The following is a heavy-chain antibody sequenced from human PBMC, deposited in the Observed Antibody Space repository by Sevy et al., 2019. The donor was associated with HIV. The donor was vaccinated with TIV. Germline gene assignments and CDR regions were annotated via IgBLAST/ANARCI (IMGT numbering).Heavy chain of an antibody. CDR2: TSYDGHNN. CDR3: AKDLLQLTIKELAQDYYYGMDV. CDR1: GFTFSNYG. J-gene: IGHJ6*02. D-gene: IGHD1-26*01. Sequence: GGSLRLSCAASGFTFSNYGIHWVRQAPGKGLEWVAITSYDGHNNYYEDSVKGRFTISRDNSKNTLYLQMNSLRDEDTAVYYCAKDLLQLTIKELAQDYYYGMDVWGQGTTVTVSS. V-gene: IGHV3-30*18.